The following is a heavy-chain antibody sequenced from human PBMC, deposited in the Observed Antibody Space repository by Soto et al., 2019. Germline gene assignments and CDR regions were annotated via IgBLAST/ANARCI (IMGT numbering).Heavy chain of an antibody. D-gene: IGHD3-16*01. CDR3: ATALWGSGFPQHFDY. V-gene: IGHV1-69*01. J-gene: IGHJ4*02. CDR2: TIPVIGTP. CDR1: GGTFSSYA. Sequence: QLQLLQSGAEVKKPGSSVKVSCKASGGTFSSYAIHWVRQAPGQGLEWMGGTIPVIGTPNYAPEFQGRVTIAADESTSTAYLELTSLRSEDTDVFYCATALWGSGFPQHFDYWGQGTLVTVSS.